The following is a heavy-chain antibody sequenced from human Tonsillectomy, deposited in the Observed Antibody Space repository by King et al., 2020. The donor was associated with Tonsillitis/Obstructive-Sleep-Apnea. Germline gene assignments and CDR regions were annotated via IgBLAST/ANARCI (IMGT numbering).Heavy chain of an antibody. V-gene: IGHV1-18*01. CDR2: ISAYNGNT. CDR1: GYTFTSYG. Sequence: QLVQSGAEVKKPGASVKVSCQASGYTFTSYGISWVRQAPGQGLEWMGWISAYNGNTNYAQKLQGRVTMTTDTSTSTAYMELRSLRSDDTAVYYCAKRTGTYGSGSYGFDYWGQGTLVTVSS. D-gene: IGHD3-10*01. J-gene: IGHJ4*02. CDR3: AKRTGTYGSGSYGFDY.